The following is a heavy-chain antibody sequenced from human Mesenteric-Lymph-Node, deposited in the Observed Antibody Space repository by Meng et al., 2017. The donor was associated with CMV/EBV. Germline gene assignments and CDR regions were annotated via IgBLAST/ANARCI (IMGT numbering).Heavy chain of an antibody. CDR3: ARELPSDCTNGVCYEFDY. CDR2: IKQDGSEK. CDR1: GFTFSSYW. V-gene: IGHV3-7*01. D-gene: IGHD2-8*01. J-gene: IGHJ4*02. Sequence: GESLKISCAASGFTFSSYWMSWVRQAPGKGLEWVANIKQDGSEKYYVDSVKGRFTISRDNARNSLYLLMNSLRAEDTAVYYCARELPSDCTNGVCYEFDYWGQGTLVTVSS.